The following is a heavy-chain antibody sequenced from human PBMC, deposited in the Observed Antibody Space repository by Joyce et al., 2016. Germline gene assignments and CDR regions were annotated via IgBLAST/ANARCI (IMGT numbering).Heavy chain of an antibody. J-gene: IGHJ3*01. V-gene: IGHV3-53*01. Sequence: EDHLAESGGGLIQPGGSLRLSCAASGFTVSSYYMTWVRQAPGKGLEWVSVVDSGGDTNYANSVKGRFTISRDDSNGTLHLQMDSLRAEDTAVYYCARVRRRTSWYAFDLWGQGTMVTVSS. CDR2: VDSGGDT. CDR3: ARVRRRTSWYAFDL. CDR1: GFTVSSYY. D-gene: IGHD2-2*01.